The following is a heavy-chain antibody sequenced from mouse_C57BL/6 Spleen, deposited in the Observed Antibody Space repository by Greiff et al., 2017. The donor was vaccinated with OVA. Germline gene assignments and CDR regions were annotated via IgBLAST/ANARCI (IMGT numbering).Heavy chain of an antibody. J-gene: IGHJ4*01. V-gene: IGHV3-6*01. D-gene: IGHD2-4*01. CDR1: GYSITSGYY. Sequence: EVKLMESGPGLVKPSQSLSLTCSVTGYSITSGYYWNWIRQFPGNKLEWMGYISYDGSNNYNPSLKNRISITRDTVKNQFFLKLNSVTTEDTATYYVARVDCDGGGAMDYWGQGTSVTVSS. CDR2: ISYDGSN. CDR3: ARVDCDGGGAMDY.